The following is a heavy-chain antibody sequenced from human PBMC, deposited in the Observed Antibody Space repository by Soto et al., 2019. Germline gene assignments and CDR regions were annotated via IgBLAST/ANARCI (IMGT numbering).Heavy chain of an antibody. J-gene: IGHJ4*02. CDR2: INGGNGDT. Sequence: ASVKVSCKASGYTFTGYAIHWVRQAPGQRLEWMGWINGGNGDTKYSQKFQGRVTITRDTSASTAYMELTSLGSEDTAVYHCARGYCSSTSCQYYFDFWGQGTPVTVSS. V-gene: IGHV1-3*01. CDR1: GYTFTGYA. D-gene: IGHD2-2*01. CDR3: ARGYCSSTSCQYYFDF.